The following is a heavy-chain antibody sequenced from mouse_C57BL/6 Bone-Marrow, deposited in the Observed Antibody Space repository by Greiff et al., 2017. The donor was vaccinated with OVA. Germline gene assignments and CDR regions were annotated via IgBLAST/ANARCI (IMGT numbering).Heavy chain of an antibody. CDR1: RYTFTSYW. V-gene: IGHV1-59*01. J-gene: IGHJ1*03. CDR3: ARDYYYGSYWYFDV. D-gene: IGHD1-1*01. Sequence: QVQLQQPGAELVRPGTSVKLSCKASRYTFTSYWMHWVKQRPGQGLEWIGVIDPSDSYTNYNQKFKGKATLTVDTSSSTAYMQLSSLTSEDSAVYYCARDYYYGSYWYFDVWGTGTTVTVSS. CDR2: IDPSDSYT.